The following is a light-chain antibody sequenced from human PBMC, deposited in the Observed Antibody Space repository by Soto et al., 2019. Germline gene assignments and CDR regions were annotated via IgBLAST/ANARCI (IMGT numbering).Light chain of an antibody. CDR2: DAS. CDR1: QSISSY. CDR3: QQSYSTPT. V-gene: IGKV1-39*01. J-gene: IGKJ1*01. Sequence: DIQMTQSPSSLSASVGDRVTITCRASQSISSYLNWYQQKPGKAPKLLIFDASTLESGVQSRFSGSGSGTDFTLTIRSLQPEDFATYYCQQSYSTPTCGQGTKVDIK.